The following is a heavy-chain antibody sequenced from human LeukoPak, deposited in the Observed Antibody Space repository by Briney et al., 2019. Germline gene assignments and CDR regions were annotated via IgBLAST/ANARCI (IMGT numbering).Heavy chain of an antibody. CDR2: IYTSGST. V-gene: IGHV4-4*07. D-gene: IGHD2-15*01. J-gene: IGHJ5*02. CDR1: GGSISSYY. Sequence: SDTLSLTCTVSGGSISSYYWSCIRQPPGKGLEWIGRIYTSGSTNYNPSLKSRVTISVDKSKNQFSLKLSSVTAADTAVYCCARQVVDWFDPWGQGTLVTVSS. CDR3: ARQVVDWFDP.